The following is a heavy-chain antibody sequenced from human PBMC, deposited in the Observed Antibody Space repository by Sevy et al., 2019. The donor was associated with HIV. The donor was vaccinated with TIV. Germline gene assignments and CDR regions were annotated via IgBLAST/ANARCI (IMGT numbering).Heavy chain of an antibody. CDR1: GFTFADYT. CDR2: IRVKAVGATA. CDR3: TGEATLVRGVVTINDAFDI. J-gene: IGHJ3*02. V-gene: IGHV3-49*03. D-gene: IGHD3-10*01. Sequence: GGSLRLSCTASGFTFADYTMSWFRQAPGRGLEWLSFIRVKAVGATAEYAASVKGRFTISRDDSQRMAYLQMNGLKTEETAFYYSTGEATLVRGVVTINDAFDIWGQGTMVTVSS.